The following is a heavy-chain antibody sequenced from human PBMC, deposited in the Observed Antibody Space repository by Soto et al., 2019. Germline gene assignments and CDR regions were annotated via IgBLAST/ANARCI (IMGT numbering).Heavy chain of an antibody. D-gene: IGHD2-15*01. J-gene: IGHJ6*02. V-gene: IGHV3-30-3*01. CDR2: ISYDGARK. Sequence: QVQLVESGGGVVQPGRSLRLSCAASGFTFSIYAMHWVRQAPGKGLEWVAVISYDGARKAYANSVKGRFTISRDTSKNPLYLHMNSLRVEDTAAYYCSRGDREDTAVVIGARPGEYGMDVWGRGTTVTVSS. CDR3: SRGDREDTAVVIGARPGEYGMDV. CDR1: GFTFSIYA.